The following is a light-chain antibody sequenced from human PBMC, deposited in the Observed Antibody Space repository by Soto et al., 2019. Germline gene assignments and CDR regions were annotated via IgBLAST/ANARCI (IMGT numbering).Light chain of an antibody. J-gene: IGLJ3*02. CDR3: CSYLGSNNFAV. CDR2: EGT. V-gene: IGLV2-23*03. Sequence: QSALTQPASVSGSPGQSITVSCTGTSSYVGNYNLVSWYQQHPGKAPKLIIFEGTQRPSGVSNRFSGSKSGNTASLTISGLQTEDEADYYCCSYLGSNNFAVFGGGTKVTVL. CDR1: SSYVGNYNL.